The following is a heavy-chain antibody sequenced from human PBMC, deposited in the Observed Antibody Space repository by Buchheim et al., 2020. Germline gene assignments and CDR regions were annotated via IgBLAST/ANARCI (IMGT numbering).Heavy chain of an antibody. J-gene: IGHJ4*02. CDR3: ARGPRYGSRSYSSY. V-gene: IGHV3-21*01. CDR2: ISAGNSYI. D-gene: IGHD3-10*01. Sequence: EVQLVESGGGLVKPGGSLRLSCAASGFTFSTYIMNWVRQAPGKGLEWVSSISAGNSYISYSDSVKGRFTISGDNAKNSLFLQMNSLRAEDTAVYYCARGPRYGSRSYSSYWGQGTL. CDR1: GFTFSTYI.